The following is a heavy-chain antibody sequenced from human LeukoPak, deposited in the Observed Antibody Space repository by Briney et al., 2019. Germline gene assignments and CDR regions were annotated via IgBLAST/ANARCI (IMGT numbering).Heavy chain of an antibody. CDR3: AKDIARGNAFDI. D-gene: IGHD1-26*01. Sequence: GGSLRLSCAAPGFTFDDYAMHWVRQAPGKGLEWVSGISWNSGSIGYADSVKGRFTISRDNAKNSLYLQMNSLRAEDTALYYCAKDIARGNAFDIWGQGTMVTVSS. V-gene: IGHV3-9*01. CDR1: GFTFDDYA. J-gene: IGHJ3*02. CDR2: ISWNSGSI.